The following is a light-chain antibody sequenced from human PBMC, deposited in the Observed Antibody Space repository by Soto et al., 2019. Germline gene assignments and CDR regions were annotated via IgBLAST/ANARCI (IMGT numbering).Light chain of an antibody. V-gene: IGLV2-8*01. CDR2: EVS. J-gene: IGLJ1*01. CDR3: SSYAGSNTDYV. Sequence: QSGLTQPPSASGSPGQSVTISCTGTSSDVGGYNYVSWYQQHPGKVPKLMIYEVSKRPSGVPDRFSGSKSGNTASLTVSGLQAEDEADYYCSSYAGSNTDYVFGTGTKVTVL. CDR1: SSDVGGYNY.